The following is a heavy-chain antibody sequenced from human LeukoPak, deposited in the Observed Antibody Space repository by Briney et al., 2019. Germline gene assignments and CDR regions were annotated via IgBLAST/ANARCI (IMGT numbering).Heavy chain of an antibody. J-gene: IGHJ4*02. CDR2: IIPIFGIA. V-gene: IGHV1-69*04. CDR3: ARDRADYSNPVYFDY. D-gene: IGHD4-11*01. CDR1: GGTFSSYA. Sequence: ASVKVSCKAPGGTFSSYAISWVRQAPGQGLEWMGRIIPIFGIANYAQKFQGRVTITADKSTSTAYMELSSLRSEDTAVYYCARDRADYSNPVYFDYWGQGTLVTVSS.